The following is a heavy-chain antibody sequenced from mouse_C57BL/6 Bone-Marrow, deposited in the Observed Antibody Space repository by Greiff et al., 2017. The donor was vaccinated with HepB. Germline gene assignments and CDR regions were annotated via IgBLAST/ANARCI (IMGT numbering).Heavy chain of an antibody. J-gene: IGHJ3*01. CDR1: GYTFTDYY. V-gene: IGHV1-19*01. CDR2: INPYNGGT. D-gene: IGHD2-4*01. Sequence: EVKLMESGPVLVKPGASVKMSCKASGYTFTDYYMNWVKQSHGKSLEWIGVINPYNGGTSYNQKFKGKATLTVDKSSSTAYMELNSLTSEDSAVYYCAPIYYDYDVWFAYWGQGTLVTVSA. CDR3: APIYYDYDVWFAY.